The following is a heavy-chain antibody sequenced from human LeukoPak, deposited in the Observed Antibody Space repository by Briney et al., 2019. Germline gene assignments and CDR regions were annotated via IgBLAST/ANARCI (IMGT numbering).Heavy chain of an antibody. J-gene: IGHJ4*02. CDR2: MYYSGST. CDR1: GGSISSGDYY. D-gene: IGHD1-26*01. V-gene: IGHV4-30-4*01. CDR3: VRRMVGAIRPFDY. Sequence: SETLSLTCTVSGGSISSGDYYWSWIRQPPGKGLEWIGYMYYSGSTYYNPSLKSRVTISVDTSKNQFSLKLSSVTAADTAVYYCVRRMVGAIRPFDYWGQGTLVTVSS.